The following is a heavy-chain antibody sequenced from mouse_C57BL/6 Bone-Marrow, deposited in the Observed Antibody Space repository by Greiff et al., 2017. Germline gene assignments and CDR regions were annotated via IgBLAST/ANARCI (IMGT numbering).Heavy chain of an antibody. Sequence: VQLQQSGPELVKPGASVKISCKASGYAFSSSWMNWVKQRPGKGLEWIGRIYPGDGDTNYNGKFKGKATLTADKSSSTAYMQLSSLTSEDSAVYFCASPPIYYCGSRGYFDVWGTGTTVTVSS. CDR3: ASPPIYYCGSRGYFDV. D-gene: IGHD1-1*01. CDR1: GYAFSSSW. J-gene: IGHJ1*03. CDR2: IYPGDGDT. V-gene: IGHV1-82*01.